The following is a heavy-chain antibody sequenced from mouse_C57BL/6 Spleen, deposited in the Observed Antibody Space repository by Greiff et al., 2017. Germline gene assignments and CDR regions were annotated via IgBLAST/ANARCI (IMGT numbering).Heavy chain of an antibody. CDR2: ISSGGDYI. V-gene: IGHV5-9-1*02. Sequence: EVQGVESGEGLVKPGGSLKLSCAASGFTFSSYAMSWVRQTPEKRLEWVAYISSGGDYIYYADPVKGRFPIPSADARNTLYLQMSSLKSEDTAMYYCTREGYYGSSYARDYWGQGTSVTVSS. CDR3: TREGYYGSSYARDY. J-gene: IGHJ4*01. D-gene: IGHD1-1*01. CDR1: GFTFSSYA.